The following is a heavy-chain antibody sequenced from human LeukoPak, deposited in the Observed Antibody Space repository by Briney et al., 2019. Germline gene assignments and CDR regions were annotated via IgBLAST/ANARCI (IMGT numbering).Heavy chain of an antibody. D-gene: IGHD1-26*01. Sequence: GRSLRLSCVASGFTFSNYGMDWVRQAPGKGPEWVAVISDDGSNKYYPDSAKGRFTISRDNSKSTLNLQMGSLRIEDTAVYYCAKVGFSGSYMYAFDMWGQGTMVTVSS. V-gene: IGHV3-30*18. CDR1: GFTFSNYG. CDR2: ISDDGSNK. CDR3: AKVGFSGSYMYAFDM. J-gene: IGHJ3*02.